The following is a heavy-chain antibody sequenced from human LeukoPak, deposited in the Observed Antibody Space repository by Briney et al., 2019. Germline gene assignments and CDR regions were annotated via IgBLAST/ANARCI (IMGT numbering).Heavy chain of an antibody. CDR2: INWNGRST. CDR1: GFTFDDYD. Sequence: GGSLRLSCAASGFTFDDYDLNWVRQAPGKGLEWVSGINWNGRSTGYADSVKGRFTISRDNAKNSLYLQMNSLRAEEDTAFYYCARATPRAPGHFDYWGQGTLVTVSS. V-gene: IGHV3-20*04. J-gene: IGHJ4*02. CDR3: ARATPRAPGHFDY. D-gene: IGHD1-1*01.